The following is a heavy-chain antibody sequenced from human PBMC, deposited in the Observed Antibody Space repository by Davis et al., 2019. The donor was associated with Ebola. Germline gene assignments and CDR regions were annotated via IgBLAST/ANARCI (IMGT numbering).Heavy chain of an antibody. J-gene: IGHJ4*02. CDR1: GDSVSSRNW. CDR2: IYHGGIT. CDR3: ARDYYDSNGYLYYFDS. V-gene: IGHV4-4*02. D-gene: IGHD3-22*01. Sequence: GSLRLSCAVSGDSVSSRNWWSWVRQSPGKGLEWIGAIYHGGITKYNPSLKSRVTMSVDMSKNQFSLRLTSVTAADTAMYYCARDYYDSNGYLYYFDSWGQGTLVTVSS.